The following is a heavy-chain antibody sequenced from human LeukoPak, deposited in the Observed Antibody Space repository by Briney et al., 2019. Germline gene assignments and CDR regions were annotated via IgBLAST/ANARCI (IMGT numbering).Heavy chain of an antibody. D-gene: IGHD2-15*01. CDR1: GFTFSNYV. CDR2: ITASGDST. V-gene: IGHV3-23*01. CDR3: ARSDNVVVVSASDY. J-gene: IGHJ4*02. Sequence: GGSLRLSCAASGFTFSNYVMIWVRQAPGKGLEWVSGITASGDSTYYADSVKGRFTMSRDNSRDTVYLQMNSLRVDDTAVYYCARSDNVVVVSASDYWGQGTLVTVSS.